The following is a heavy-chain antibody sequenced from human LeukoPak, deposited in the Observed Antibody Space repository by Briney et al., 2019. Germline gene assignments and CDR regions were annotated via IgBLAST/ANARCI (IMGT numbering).Heavy chain of an antibody. CDR3: ARGYYDSSKFDY. J-gene: IGHJ4*02. D-gene: IGHD3-22*01. Sequence: ASVKVSCKASGGTFSSYAISWVRQAPGQGLEWMGGIIPIFGTANYAQKFQGRVTIIADESTSTAYMELSSLRSEDTAVYYCARGYYDSSKFDYWGQGTLVTVSS. V-gene: IGHV1-69*13. CDR2: IIPIFGTA. CDR1: GGTFSSYA.